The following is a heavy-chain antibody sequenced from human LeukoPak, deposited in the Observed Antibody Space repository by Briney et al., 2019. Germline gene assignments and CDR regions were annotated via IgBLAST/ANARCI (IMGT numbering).Heavy chain of an antibody. D-gene: IGHD6-13*01. V-gene: IGHV3-30*02. CDR2: IRYDGTIK. CDR3: AKDLMPRKRESWNRIPAAGPQPPDY. Sequence: GGSLRLSCAASRFTFSSYGMHWVRQAPGKGLEWVSFIRYDGTIKYYADSVKGRFTISRDNSKNTMYLQMNSVRPEDTAVYYCAKDLMPRKRESWNRIPAAGPQPPDYWGQGTLVTVSS. J-gene: IGHJ4*02. CDR1: RFTFSSYG.